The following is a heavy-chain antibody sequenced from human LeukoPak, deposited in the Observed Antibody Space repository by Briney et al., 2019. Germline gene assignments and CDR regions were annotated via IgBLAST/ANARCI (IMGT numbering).Heavy chain of an antibody. D-gene: IGHD3-9*01. Sequence: SETLSLTCTVSGGSIKSFYWGWIRQPAGKGLEWVGRVFSRGTTNYNPSLKSRVTVSLDTSKNQFSLKLSSATAADTAVYYCARGRYDNLTGHLARLDVWGQGTTVIVSS. CDR1: GGSIKSFY. CDR2: VFSRGTT. J-gene: IGHJ6*02. CDR3: ARGRYDNLTGHLARLDV. V-gene: IGHV4-4*07.